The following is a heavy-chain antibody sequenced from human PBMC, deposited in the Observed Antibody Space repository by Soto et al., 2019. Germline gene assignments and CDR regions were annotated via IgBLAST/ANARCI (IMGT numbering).Heavy chain of an antibody. D-gene: IGHD2-2*01. Sequence: PSETLSLTCTVSGGSISTSSYYWGWIRQPPGKGLEWIGSIYYSGSTYYNPSLKSRVTIYVDTSKNQFSLKLSSVTAADTAVYYCARSSTSANYFDYWGQGTLVTVSS. CDR1: GGSISTSSYY. J-gene: IGHJ4*02. CDR2: IYYSGST. CDR3: ARSSTSANYFDY. V-gene: IGHV4-39*07.